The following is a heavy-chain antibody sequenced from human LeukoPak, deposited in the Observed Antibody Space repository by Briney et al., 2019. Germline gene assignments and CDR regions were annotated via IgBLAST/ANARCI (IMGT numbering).Heavy chain of an antibody. J-gene: IGHJ3*02. V-gene: IGHV3-48*03. Sequence: GGSLRLSCAASGLIFSSYEMNWVRQAPGKGLEWVSYISSSHSTIYYADSVKGRFTISRDNAKNSLYLQMNSLRAEDTAVYYCAREVPTGQAFDIWGQGTMVTVSS. D-gene: IGHD4-17*01. CDR3: AREVPTGQAFDI. CDR1: GLIFSSYE. CDR2: ISSSHSTI.